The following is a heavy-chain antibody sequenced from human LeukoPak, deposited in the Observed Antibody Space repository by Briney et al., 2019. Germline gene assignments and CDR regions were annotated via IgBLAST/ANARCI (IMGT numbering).Heavy chain of an antibody. V-gene: IGHV3-30*18. D-gene: IGHD3-10*01. Sequence: GGSLRLSCAASGFTFSSYGMHWVRQAPGKGLEWVAVISYDGSNKYYADSVKGRFTISRDNSKNTLYLQMNSLRAEDTAVYYCAKISGSGPLEGYWGQGTLVTVSS. J-gene: IGHJ4*02. CDR3: AKISGSGPLEGY. CDR2: ISYDGSNK. CDR1: GFTFSSYG.